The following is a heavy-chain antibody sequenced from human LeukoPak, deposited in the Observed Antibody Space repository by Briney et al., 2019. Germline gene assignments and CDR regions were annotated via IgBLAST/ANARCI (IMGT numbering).Heavy chain of an antibody. J-gene: IGHJ4*02. D-gene: IGHD5-24*01. Sequence: GGSLRLSCAASGFTFSRYTMNWVRQAPGKGLEWVSNVSGSGRGENTYYADSVKGRFTISRDNSKNTLILQMNSLRAEDTAVYYCAKSGYNRFDYWGQGILVTVSS. CDR2: VSGSGRGENT. V-gene: IGHV3-23*01. CDR1: GFTFSRYT. CDR3: AKSGYNRFDY.